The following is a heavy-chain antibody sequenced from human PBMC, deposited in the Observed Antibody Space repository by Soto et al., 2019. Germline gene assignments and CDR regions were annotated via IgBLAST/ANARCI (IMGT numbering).Heavy chain of an antibody. CDR2: IYHNGSP. J-gene: IGHJ6*02. V-gene: IGHV4-30-2*01. CDR3: ARPPDV. Sequence: PSETLSLTCAVSGGSMSSGGYSWSWIRQPPGKGLEWIGYIYHNGSPYYNPSLKSRVTISVDRSKNQFSLKLSSVTAADTAVYYCARPPDVWGQGTTVTVSS. CDR1: GGSMSSGGYS.